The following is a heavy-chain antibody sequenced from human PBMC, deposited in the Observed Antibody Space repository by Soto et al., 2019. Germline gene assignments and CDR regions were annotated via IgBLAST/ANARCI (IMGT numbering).Heavy chain of an antibody. D-gene: IGHD3-16*01. J-gene: IGHJ6*03. Sequence: QVQLVESGGGVVQPGRSLRLSCAASGLTFSPYGMHWVRQAPGKGLEWVAVISFDGSNKYYADSVKGRFIISRDNSKKTLNLQMNSLRAEDTAVYYCAKDLGYDYIWGSNFYYMDVWGKGTTVTVSS. CDR3: AKDLGYDYIWGSNFYYMDV. CDR2: ISFDGSNK. CDR1: GLTFSPYG. V-gene: IGHV3-30*18.